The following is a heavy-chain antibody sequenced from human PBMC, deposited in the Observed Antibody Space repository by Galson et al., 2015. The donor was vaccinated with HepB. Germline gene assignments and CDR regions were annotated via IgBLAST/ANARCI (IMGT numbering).Heavy chain of an antibody. V-gene: IGHV3-23*01. Sequence: FLILSCAASGFTFRTYAMSWVRQTPRKGLVWVPGISAGGSSTYSAASVEGRLSISREDSKNTLYLQMNGLRVEDTAIYYCAKAPVGYYYDSRGFYTYFFDYWGQGTLVTVSS. CDR1: GFTFRTYA. CDR3: AKAPVGYYYDSRGFYTYFFDY. J-gene: IGHJ4*02. CDR2: ISAGGSST. D-gene: IGHD3-22*01.